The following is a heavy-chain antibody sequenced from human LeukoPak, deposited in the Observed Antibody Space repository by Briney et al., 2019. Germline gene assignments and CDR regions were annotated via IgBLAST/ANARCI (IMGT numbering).Heavy chain of an antibody. CDR3: AKERCSGSACYIFDS. D-gene: IGHD2-15*01. CDR2: ISYDESNT. CDR1: GFTFSNFG. J-gene: IGHJ4*02. Sequence: GGSLRLSCAASGFTFSNFGMHWVRQTPGKGLECVAVISYDESNTYYADSVKGRFTISRDNSKSTLSLQLSSLGVEDTAVYYCAKERCSGSACYIFDSWGQGTLVIVSA. V-gene: IGHV3-30*18.